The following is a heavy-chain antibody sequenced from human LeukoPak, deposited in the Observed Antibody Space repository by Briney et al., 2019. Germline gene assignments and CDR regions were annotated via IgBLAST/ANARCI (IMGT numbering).Heavy chain of an antibody. J-gene: IGHJ4*02. D-gene: IGHD3-10*01. CDR2: IRSNTFGGTG. V-gene: IGHV3-49*04. CDR1: GFTFGDYD. CDR3: SRDQYKYNYGSGSSGLFDY. Sequence: GGSLRLSCTASGFTFGDYDMSWVRQAPGKGLEWVGFIRSNTFGGTGEYAASVKGRFTISRDDSKSIAYLQMNSLKTEDTAVYYCSRDQYKYNYGSGSSGLFDYWGQGTLVTVSS.